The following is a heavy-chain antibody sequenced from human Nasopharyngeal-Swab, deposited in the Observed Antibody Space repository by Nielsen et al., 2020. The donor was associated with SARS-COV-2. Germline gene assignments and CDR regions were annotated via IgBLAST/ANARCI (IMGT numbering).Heavy chain of an antibody. Sequence: SETLSLTCTVSGGSISSGGYYWSWIRQHPGKGLEWIGYIYYGGSTYYNPSLKSRVTISVDTSKNQFSLKLSSVTAADTAVYYCARARLYYYGSGNYYMDVWGKGTTVTVSS. V-gene: IGHV4-31*03. CDR3: ARARLYYYGSGNYYMDV. CDR1: GGSISSGGYY. J-gene: IGHJ6*03. CDR2: IYYGGST. D-gene: IGHD3-10*01.